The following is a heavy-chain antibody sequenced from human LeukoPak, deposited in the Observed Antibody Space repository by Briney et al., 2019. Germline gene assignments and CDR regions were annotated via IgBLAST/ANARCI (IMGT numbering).Heavy chain of an antibody. CDR1: GYTFTNYG. Sequence: GASVKVSCKASGYTFTNYGISWVRQAPGQGVEWMAWISAYNGDTRYAQKFQGRVILTTETYTTTAYMELRNLRSDDTAVYYCARDACVSCGGDCCHDPWGQGTLVTVSS. V-gene: IGHV1-18*01. D-gene: IGHD2-21*02. CDR3: ARDACVSCGGDCCHDP. CDR2: ISAYNGDT. J-gene: IGHJ5*02.